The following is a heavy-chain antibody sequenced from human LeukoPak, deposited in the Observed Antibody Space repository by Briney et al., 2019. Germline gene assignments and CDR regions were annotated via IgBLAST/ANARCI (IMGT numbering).Heavy chain of an antibody. D-gene: IGHD2-2*01. CDR2: ISSSSSYI. J-gene: IGHJ6*02. V-gene: IGHV3-21*01. CDR1: GFTFSSYS. Sequence: GGSLRLSCAASGFTFSSYSMNWVRQAPGKGLEWVSSISSSSSYIYYADSVKGRFTISRDNAKNSLYPQMNSLRAEDTAVYYCARAASYYYYYYGMDVWGQGTTVTVSS. CDR3: ARAASYYYYYYGMDV.